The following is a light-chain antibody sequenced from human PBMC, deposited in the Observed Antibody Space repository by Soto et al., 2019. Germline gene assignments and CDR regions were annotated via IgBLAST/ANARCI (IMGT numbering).Light chain of an antibody. J-gene: IGLJ7*01. Sequence: QSVLTQPPSASGTPGQRVTISCSGSSSSIGSNSVSWYQQVPGTAPKLLVYRNNQRPSGVPDRFSGSKSGASASLAISGLQSEDEADCYCAAWDDSLNGWVFGGGTPLTVL. CDR2: RNN. CDR1: SSSIGSNS. CDR3: AAWDDSLNGWV. V-gene: IGLV1-44*01.